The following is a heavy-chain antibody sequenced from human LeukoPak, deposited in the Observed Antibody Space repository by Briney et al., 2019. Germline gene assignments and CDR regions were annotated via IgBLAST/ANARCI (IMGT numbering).Heavy chain of an antibody. J-gene: IGHJ4*02. CDR2: IGSSTSTK. Sequence: GESLRLSCAASGFTFSSYSMNWVRQAPGKGLEWVSYIGSSTSTKDYADSVKGRFTISRDNAQNSLYLQMNSLRAEDTAVYYCARGSYCTNGVCYPFDYWGQGTLVTVSS. V-gene: IGHV3-48*01. D-gene: IGHD2-8*01. CDR1: GFTFSSYS. CDR3: ARGSYCTNGVCYPFDY.